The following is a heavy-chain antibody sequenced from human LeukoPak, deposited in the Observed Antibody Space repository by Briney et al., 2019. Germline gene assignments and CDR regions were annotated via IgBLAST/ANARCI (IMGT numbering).Heavy chain of an antibody. CDR1: GFTFSSYA. J-gene: IGHJ4*02. Sequence: GGSLRLSCAASGFTFSSYATSWVRQAPGKGLEWVSAISGSGGSTYYADSVKGRFTISRDNSKNTLYLQMNSLRAEDTAVYYCAKDLLLWFGAAFDYWGQGTLVTVSS. CDR3: AKDLLLWFGAAFDY. D-gene: IGHD3-10*01. CDR2: ISGSGGST. V-gene: IGHV3-23*01.